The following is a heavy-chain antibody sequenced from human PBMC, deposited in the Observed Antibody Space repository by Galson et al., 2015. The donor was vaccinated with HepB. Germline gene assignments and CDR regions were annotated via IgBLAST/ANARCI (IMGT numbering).Heavy chain of an antibody. V-gene: IGHV3-74*01. D-gene: IGHD3-10*01. CDR3: AKGKTSWDAFGI. Sequence: SLRLSCAASGFTFSTYWMHWVRQSPGKGLVWVSRINSDGSGTTYPDSVEGRFTISRDNAKNTLYLQMDSLRAEDTAVYYCAKGKTSWDAFGIWGQGTMVTVSS. CDR1: GFTFSTYW. CDR2: INSDGSGT. J-gene: IGHJ3*02.